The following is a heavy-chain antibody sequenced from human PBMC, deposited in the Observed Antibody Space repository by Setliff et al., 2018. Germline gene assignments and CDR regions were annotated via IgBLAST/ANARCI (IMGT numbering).Heavy chain of an antibody. Sequence: PGGSLRLSCAASGFTFDDYAMLGCCISRGKCLEWVSLCRWEGDSTYYADSVKGRFTISRDNSKNSLYLQMNSLGAEDTALYYCAKDSERGYCSDNTCYFXXXXFDYWGQGTLVTVSS. J-gene: IGHJ4*02. V-gene: IGHV3-43D*04. CDR1: GFTFDDYA. D-gene: IGHD2-15*01. CDR2: CRWEGDST. CDR3: AKDSERGYCSDNTCYFXXXXFDY.